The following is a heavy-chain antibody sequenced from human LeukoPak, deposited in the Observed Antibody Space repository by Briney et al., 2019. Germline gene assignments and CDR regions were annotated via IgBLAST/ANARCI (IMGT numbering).Heavy chain of an antibody. CDR2: MNPNSGNT. CDR1: GYTFTSYD. D-gene: IGHD6-13*01. CDR3: ARDSAYSSSWLFWFDP. Sequence: GASVKVSCKASGYTFTSYDINWVRQATGQGLEWMGWMNPNSGNTGYAQKFQGRVTMTRNTSISTAYMELSSLRSEDTAVYYCARDSAYSSSWLFWFDPWGQGTLVTVSS. J-gene: IGHJ5*02. V-gene: IGHV1-8*01.